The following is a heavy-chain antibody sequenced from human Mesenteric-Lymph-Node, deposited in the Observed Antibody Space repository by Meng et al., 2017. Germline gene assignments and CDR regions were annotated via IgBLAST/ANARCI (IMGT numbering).Heavy chain of an antibody. CDR1: GYSVFDYW. D-gene: IGHD6-13*01. CDR2: IYPGDSDA. CDR3: ARGDSSSHAFDI. V-gene: IGHV5-51*01. Sequence: AESMMISCKGYGYSVFDYWIGWLRQMPGKRLEWMGIIYPGDSDARYSPSFQGQVTISADKSISTAYLQWSSLKASDTAMYYCARGDSSSHAFDIWGQGTMVTVSS. J-gene: IGHJ3*02.